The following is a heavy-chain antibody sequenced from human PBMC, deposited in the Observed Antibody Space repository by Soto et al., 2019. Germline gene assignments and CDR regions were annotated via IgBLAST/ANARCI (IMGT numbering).Heavy chain of an antibody. D-gene: IGHD3-22*01. CDR1: GFTFSSYA. CDR3: ARDLPYCYVRSGYYFGY. Sequence: QVQLVESGGGVVQPGRSLRLSCAASGFTFSSYAMHWVRQAPGKGLEWVAVISYDGSKKYYADSVKGRFTISRDNSKNTLYLQMNSLRAEDTAVYYCARDLPYCYVRSGYYFGYWGQGTLVTVSS. J-gene: IGHJ4*02. CDR2: ISYDGSKK. V-gene: IGHV3-30*14.